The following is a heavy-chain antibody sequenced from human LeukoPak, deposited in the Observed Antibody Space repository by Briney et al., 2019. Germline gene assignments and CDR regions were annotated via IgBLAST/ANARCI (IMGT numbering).Heavy chain of an antibody. CDR2: FDPEDGET. V-gene: IGHV1-24*01. J-gene: IGHJ5*02. CDR1: GYTLTELS. CDR3: ATLEALDSRDLNWFDP. Sequence: ASVKVSCKVSGYTLTELSMHWVRQAPGKGLEWMGGFDPEDGETIYAQKFQGRVTMTEDTSTDTAYMELSSPRSEDAAVYYCATLEALDSRDLNWFDPWGQGTLVTVSS. D-gene: IGHD3-22*01.